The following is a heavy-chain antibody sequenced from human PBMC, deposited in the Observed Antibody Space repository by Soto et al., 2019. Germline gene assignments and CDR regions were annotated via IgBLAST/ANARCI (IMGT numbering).Heavy chain of an antibody. CDR3: ARGNSSGYYGYYGMDV. CDR2: IYYSGST. CDR1: GGSISSGGYY. J-gene: IGHJ6*02. D-gene: IGHD3-22*01. Sequence: PSETLSLTCTVSGGSISSGGYYWSWIRQHPGKGLEWIGYIYYSGSTYYNPSLKSRVTISVDTSKNQFSLKLSSVTAADTAVYYCARGNSSGYYGYYGMDVWGQGTTVTVSS. V-gene: IGHV4-31*03.